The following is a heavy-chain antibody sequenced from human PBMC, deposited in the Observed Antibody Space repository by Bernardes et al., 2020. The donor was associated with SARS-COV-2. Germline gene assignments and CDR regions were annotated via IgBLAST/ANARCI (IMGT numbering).Heavy chain of an antibody. CDR1: GFTFSDYS. J-gene: IGHJ4*02. D-gene: IGHD3-10*01. CDR3: AREEMAKNFGAWGY. CDR2: ISRSSSYI. V-gene: IGHV3-21*01. Sequence: GGSLRLSCVASGFTFSDYSMNWVRQAPGKGLEWVSSISRSSSYIYNADSVKGRFTISRDNAKNSLYLQMNSLRAEDTAVYYCAREEMAKNFGAWGYWGQGTMVTVSS.